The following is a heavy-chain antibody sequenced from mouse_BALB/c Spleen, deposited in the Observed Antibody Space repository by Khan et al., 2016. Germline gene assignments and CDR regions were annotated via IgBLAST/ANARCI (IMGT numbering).Heavy chain of an antibody. D-gene: IGHD1-1*01. V-gene: IGHV1-19*01. Sequence: EVQLQQSGPELMRPGASMKISCKASGYSFTAYSMNWVKQSHGKNLEWIGLINPYNGGTSYNQKFQGKATLTVDRSSSTAYMEFLSLTSEDSAVYFCARSGYYGTSYYFDYWGQGTTLTVSS. J-gene: IGHJ2*01. CDR1: GYSFTAYS. CDR2: INPYNGGT. CDR3: ARSGYYGTSYYFDY.